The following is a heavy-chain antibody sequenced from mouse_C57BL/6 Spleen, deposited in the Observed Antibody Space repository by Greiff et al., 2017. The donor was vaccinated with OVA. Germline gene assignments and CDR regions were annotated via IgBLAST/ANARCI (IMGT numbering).Heavy chain of an antibody. D-gene: IGHD4-1*01. CDR1: GYTFTDYE. CDR3: TRRGTNSYDY. V-gene: IGHV1-15*01. J-gene: IGHJ2*01. Sequence: QVHVKQSGAELVRPGDSVTLSCKASGYTFTDYEMHWVKQTPVHGLEWIGAIDTETGGTAYNQKFKGKAILTADKSSSTAYMELRSLTSEDSAVYYCTRRGTNSYDYWGQGTTLTVSS. CDR2: IDTETGGT.